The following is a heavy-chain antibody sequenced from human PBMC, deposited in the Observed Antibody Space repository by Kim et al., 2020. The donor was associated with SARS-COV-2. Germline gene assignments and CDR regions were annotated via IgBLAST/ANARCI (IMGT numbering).Heavy chain of an antibody. CDR2: IYYSGST. V-gene: IGHV4-39*01. CDR1: GGSISSSSYY. Sequence: SETLSLTCTVSGGSISSSSYYWGWIRQPPGKGLEWIGSIYYSGSTYYNPSLKSRVTISVDTSKNQFSLKLSSVTAADTAVYYCARLDIVVVPAASLSIFDCWGQGTLVTVSS. J-gene: IGHJ4*02. D-gene: IGHD2-2*03. CDR3: ARLDIVVVPAASLSIFDC.